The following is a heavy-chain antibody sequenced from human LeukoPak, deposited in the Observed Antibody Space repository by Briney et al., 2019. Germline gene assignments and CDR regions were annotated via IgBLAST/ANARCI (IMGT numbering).Heavy chain of an antibody. Sequence: SETLSLTCTVSGGSISSYYWSWIRQPPGKGLEWIGYIYYSGSTNYNPSLKSRVTISVDTSKNRFSLKLSSVTAADTAVYYCARDYLYCSGGSCYSTFDYWGQGTLVTVSS. CDR2: IYYSGST. J-gene: IGHJ4*02. CDR1: GGSISSYY. D-gene: IGHD2-15*01. V-gene: IGHV4-59*01. CDR3: ARDYLYCSGGSCYSTFDY.